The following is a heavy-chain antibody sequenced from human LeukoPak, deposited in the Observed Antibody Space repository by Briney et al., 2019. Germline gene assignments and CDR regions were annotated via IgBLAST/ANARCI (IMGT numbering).Heavy chain of an antibody. CDR2: FDPEDGET. CDR3: ATASSGSYDEGFDY. CDR1: GYTLTELS. J-gene: IGHJ4*02. Sequence: VASVKVSCKVSGYTLTELSMHWVRQAPGKGLEWMGVFDPEDGETIYAQKFQGRVTMTEDTSTDTAYMELSSLRSEDTAVYYCATASSGSYDEGFDYWGQGTLVTVSS. V-gene: IGHV1-24*01. D-gene: IGHD1-26*01.